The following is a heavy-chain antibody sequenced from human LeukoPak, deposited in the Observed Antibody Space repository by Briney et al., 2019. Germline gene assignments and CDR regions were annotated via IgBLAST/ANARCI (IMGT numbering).Heavy chain of an antibody. CDR1: GGSISSSSYY. J-gene: IGHJ3*02. D-gene: IGHD1-1*01. CDR3: ASGNWDDAFDI. V-gene: IGHV4-39*07. Sequence: SETLSLTCTVSGGSISSSSYYWGWIRQPPGKGLEWIGSIYYSGSTYYNPSLKSRVTISVDTSKNQFSLKLSSVTAADTAVYYCASGNWDDAFDIWGQGTMVTVSS. CDR2: IYYSGST.